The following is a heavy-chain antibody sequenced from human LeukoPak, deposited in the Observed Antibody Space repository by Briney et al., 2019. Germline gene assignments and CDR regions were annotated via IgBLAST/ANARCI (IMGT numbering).Heavy chain of an antibody. CDR1: GGSISSFS. D-gene: IGHD3-22*01. J-gene: IGHJ4*02. CDR3: ASTSPKYYYESSGYSSLFDN. CDR2: IYYSGST. Sequence: PSETLSLTCIVSGGSISSFSWSWIRQPPGKGLEWIGYIYYSGSTNYNPSLKSRVTISVDTSKNQFSLKLRSVTAADTALYYCASTSPKYYYESSGYSSLFDNWGQGTLVTVSS. V-gene: IGHV4-59*12.